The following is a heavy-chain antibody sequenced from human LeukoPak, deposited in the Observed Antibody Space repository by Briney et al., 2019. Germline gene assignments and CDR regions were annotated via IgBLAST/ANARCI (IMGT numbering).Heavy chain of an antibody. V-gene: IGHV1-2*02. CDR2: INPNSGGT. CDR1: GYTFTGYY. D-gene: IGHD3-10*01. Sequence: ASVKVSCKASGYTFTGYYMHWVRQAPGQGLEWMGWINPNSGGTNYAQKFQGRVTMTRDTSINTAYMELSRLRSDDTAVYYCAGDMVRGVILRRVLEYWGQGTLATVSS. CDR3: AGDMVRGVILRRVLEY. J-gene: IGHJ4*02.